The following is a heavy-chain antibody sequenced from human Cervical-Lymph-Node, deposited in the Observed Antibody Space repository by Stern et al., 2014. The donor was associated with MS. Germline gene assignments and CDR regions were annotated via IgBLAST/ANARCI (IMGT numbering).Heavy chain of an antibody. V-gene: IGHV4-39*01. Sequence: QVQLQESSPGLVKPSETLSLTCTVSGGSIISSSYFWGWIRQPPGKGLEWIGSIYSSGSTFYNPSLKSRVTISVDTSKTQFPLRLTAVSAADTAVFYCARVRGDDSFDIWGQGTMVTVSS. J-gene: IGHJ3*02. CDR2: IYSSGST. CDR3: ARVRGDDSFDI. D-gene: IGHD3-10*01. CDR1: GGSIISSSYF.